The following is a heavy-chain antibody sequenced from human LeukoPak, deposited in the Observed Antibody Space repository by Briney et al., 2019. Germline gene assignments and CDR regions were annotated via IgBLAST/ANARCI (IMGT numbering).Heavy chain of an antibody. J-gene: IGHJ4*02. CDR1: GFTFSSYE. Sequence: QPGGSLRLSCAAYGFTFSSYEMNWVRQAPGKGLVWISFISSSGTNMYYADSVKGRFTISRDNAKNSLFLQMNSLRAEDTAVYYCTRDNGEGAAAYWGQGTLVTVSS. CDR3: TRDNGEGAAAY. D-gene: IGHD6-13*01. CDR2: ISSSGTNM. V-gene: IGHV3-48*03.